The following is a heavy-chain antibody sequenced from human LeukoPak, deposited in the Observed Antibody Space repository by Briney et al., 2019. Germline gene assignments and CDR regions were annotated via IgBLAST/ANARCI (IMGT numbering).Heavy chain of an antibody. CDR1: GFTFSSYA. D-gene: IGHD2-8*01. CDR3: ARALGYCTNGVCPTPY. V-gene: IGHV3-30*09. J-gene: IGHJ4*02. Sequence: GGSLRLSCAASGFTFSSYAMHWVRQAPGKGLEWVAVISYDGSNKYYADSVKGRFAISRDNSKNTLYLQMNSLRAEDTAVYYCARALGYCTNGVCPTPYWGQGTLVTVSS. CDR2: ISYDGSNK.